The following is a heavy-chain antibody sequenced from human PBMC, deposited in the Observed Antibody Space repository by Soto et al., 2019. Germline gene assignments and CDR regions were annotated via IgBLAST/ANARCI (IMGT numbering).Heavy chain of an antibody. V-gene: IGHV1-69*01. D-gene: IGHD3-10*01. CDR3: AKEAGDH. CDR1: GGTFNTYA. Sequence: QMQLVQSGAEVKERGSSVKISCKTSGGTFNTYALTWVRQAPGQGLEWIGGIIPIFGIKNVAQRFQGRVTINADESLTTAYMEMTRLRSDATAVYYCAKEAGDHWGQGTLVTVSS. CDR2: IIPIFGIK. J-gene: IGHJ4*02.